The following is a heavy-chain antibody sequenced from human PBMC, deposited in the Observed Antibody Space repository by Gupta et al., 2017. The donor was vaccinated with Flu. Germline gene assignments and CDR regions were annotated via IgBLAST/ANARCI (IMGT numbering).Heavy chain of an antibody. CDR3: ATVTSGC. CDR2: INPDGSST. Sequence: EMQLVESGGGLVQTGGSLRLSCAASGFTFSRSYLQWVRQAPGKGLVWVSRINPDGSSTTYAESVKGRFTISRDNAKNTPYLQMNSLGDDDTAVYYCATVTSGCWGQGTLVTVSS. D-gene: IGHD4-17*01. CDR1: GFTFSRSY. J-gene: IGHJ4*02. V-gene: IGHV3-74*03.